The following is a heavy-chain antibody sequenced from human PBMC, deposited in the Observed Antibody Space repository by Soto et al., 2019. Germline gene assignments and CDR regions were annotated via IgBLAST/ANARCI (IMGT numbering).Heavy chain of an antibody. D-gene: IGHD6-13*01. J-gene: IGHJ5*02. CDR3: AKDWGESSSWYWFDP. CDR1: GFTFSSYA. Sequence: GGSLRLPCAASGFTFSSYAMSWVRQAPGKGLEWVSAISGSGGSTYYADSVKGRFTISRDNSKNTLYLQMNSLRAEDTAVYYCAKDWGESSSWYWFDPWGQGTLVTVSS. V-gene: IGHV3-23*01. CDR2: ISGSGGST.